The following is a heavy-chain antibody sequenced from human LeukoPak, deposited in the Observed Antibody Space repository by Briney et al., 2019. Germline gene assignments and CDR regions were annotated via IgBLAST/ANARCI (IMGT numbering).Heavy chain of an antibody. J-gene: IGHJ3*02. Sequence: PSETLSLTCTVSGGSISSSSYYWGWIRQPPGKGLEWIGSIYYSGSTYYNPSLKSRVTISVDTSKNQFSLKLSSVTAADTAVYYCARHDLSRGVMVKDAFDIWGQGTMVTVSS. D-gene: IGHD3-16*01. CDR2: IYYSGST. V-gene: IGHV4-39*01. CDR1: GGSISSSSYY. CDR3: ARHDLSRGVMVKDAFDI.